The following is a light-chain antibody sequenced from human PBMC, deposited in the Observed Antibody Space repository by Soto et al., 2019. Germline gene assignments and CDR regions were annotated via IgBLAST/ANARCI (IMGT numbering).Light chain of an antibody. CDR1: QNVGDN. CDR2: GAS. CDR3: QQSYSTTWT. J-gene: IGKJ1*01. Sequence: EIVMTQSPATLSVSPGERATLSCRASQNVGDNLVWYQHKPGQAPRLLIYGASTRATGIPARFSGGGSGTEFTLTITSLQSEDFATYYCQQSYSTTWTFGQGTKVEIK. V-gene: IGKV3-15*01.